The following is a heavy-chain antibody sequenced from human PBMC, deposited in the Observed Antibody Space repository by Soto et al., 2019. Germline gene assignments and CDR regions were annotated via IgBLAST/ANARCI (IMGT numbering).Heavy chain of an antibody. CDR2: IYYSGST. D-gene: IGHD3-10*01. CDR1: GGSISSYY. J-gene: IGHJ6*02. Sequence: PSETLSLTCTVSGGSISSYYWSWIRQPPGKGLEWIGYIYYSGSTNYNPSLKSRVTISVDTSKNQFSLKLSSVTAADTAVYYCARDLHITMVRGLTFGLDVWGQGTTVTVSS. CDR3: ARDLHITMVRGLTFGLDV. V-gene: IGHV4-59*01.